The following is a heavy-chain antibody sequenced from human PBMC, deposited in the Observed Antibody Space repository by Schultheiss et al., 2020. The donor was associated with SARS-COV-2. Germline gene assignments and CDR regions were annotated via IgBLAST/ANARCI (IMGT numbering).Heavy chain of an antibody. J-gene: IGHJ4*02. CDR2: ISYDGSNK. CDR1: GFTFSSYA. V-gene: IGHV3-30*07. Sequence: GESLKISCAASGFTFSSYAMHWVRQAPGKGLEWVAVISYDGSNKYYADSVKGRFTISRDNAKNSLYLQMNSLRAEDTAVYYCARDFWYYDSSGYDYWGQGTLVTVSS. CDR3: ARDFWYYDSSGYDY. D-gene: IGHD3-22*01.